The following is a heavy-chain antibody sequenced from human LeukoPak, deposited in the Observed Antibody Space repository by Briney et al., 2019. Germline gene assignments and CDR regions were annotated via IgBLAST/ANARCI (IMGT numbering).Heavy chain of an antibody. D-gene: IGHD1-1*01. CDR1: GLTFSSYE. CDR3: ARDSPYGNYYDYYMDV. Sequence: PGRSLRLSCAASGLTFSSYEMNCVRPGPGEGRGRVSYLSSSGSTIYYADSVKGRFTISRDNAKNSLYLQMNSLRAEDTAVYYCARDSPYGNYYDYYMDVWGKGTTVTVSS. V-gene: IGHV3-48*03. CDR2: LSSSGSTI. J-gene: IGHJ6*03.